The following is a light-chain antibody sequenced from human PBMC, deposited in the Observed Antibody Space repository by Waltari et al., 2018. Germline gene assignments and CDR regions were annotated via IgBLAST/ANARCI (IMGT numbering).Light chain of an antibody. CDR3: ATWDDRLDNVV. CDR2: SNN. Sequence: QSVLTPPPSASGTPGQRVTISRSGSCPNIGSNTVNCYQQRPGTAPKFIIYSNNQRPSGVPDRFSGSKSGTSASLAISGLQSEDEADYYCATWDDRLDNVVFGGGTKLTVL. V-gene: IGLV1-44*01. J-gene: IGLJ2*01. CDR1: CPNIGSNT.